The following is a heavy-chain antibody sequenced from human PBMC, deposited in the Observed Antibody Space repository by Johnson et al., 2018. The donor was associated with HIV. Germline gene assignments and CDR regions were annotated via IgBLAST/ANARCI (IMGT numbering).Heavy chain of an antibody. Sequence: VQLVESGGGLVQPGRSLRLSCAASGFTFDDYAMHWVRQAPGKGLEWVSGISWNSGRIGYADSVKGRFTISRDNAKNSLYLQMNSLRAEDTALYYCAKALSSGWFYAFDIWGQGTMVTVSS. D-gene: IGHD3-22*01. CDR3: AKALSSGWFYAFDI. J-gene: IGHJ3*02. V-gene: IGHV3-9*01. CDR2: ISWNSGRI. CDR1: GFTFDDYA.